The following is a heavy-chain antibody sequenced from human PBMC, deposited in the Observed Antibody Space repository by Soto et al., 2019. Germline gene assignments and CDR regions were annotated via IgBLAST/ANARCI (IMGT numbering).Heavy chain of an antibody. V-gene: IGHV4-30-2*01. Sequence: QLQLQESGSGLVKPSQTLSLTCAVSGGSISSGDYSWNWIRQPPGKGLEWIGYIYSGGSTYYNTSLQSRVTMSVDRSRKQFSLKLNSVTAADTAVYYCARVRREYDNSGPVDYWGQGTLVTVSS. CDR2: IYSGGST. CDR3: ARVRREYDNSGPVDY. D-gene: IGHD3-22*01. J-gene: IGHJ4*02. CDR1: GGSISSGDYS.